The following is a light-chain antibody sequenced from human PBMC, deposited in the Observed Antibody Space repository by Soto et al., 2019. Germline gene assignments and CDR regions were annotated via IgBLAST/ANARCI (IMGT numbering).Light chain of an antibody. CDR2: EGS. CDR1: SSDVGSYNL. Sequence: QSALTQPASVSGSPGQSITISCTGTSSDVGSYNLVSWYQQHPGKAPKLMIYEGSKRASGVSNRFSGSKSGNKASLTISGLQAEDEADYYCCSYAGSSTHAVFGGGTQLTVL. J-gene: IGLJ7*01. V-gene: IGLV2-23*01. CDR3: CSYAGSSTHAV.